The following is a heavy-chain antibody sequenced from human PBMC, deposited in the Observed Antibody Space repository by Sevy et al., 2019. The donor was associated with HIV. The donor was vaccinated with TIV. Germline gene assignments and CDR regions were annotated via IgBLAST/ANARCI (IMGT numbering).Heavy chain of an antibody. CDR1: GFTFSSYW. D-gene: IGHD5-18*01. Sequence: GGSLRLSCAASGFTFSSYWMSCVRQAPGKGLEWVANIKQDGSEKYYVDSVKGRFTISRDNAKNSLYLQMNSLRAEDTAVYYCGREGTERGYSYGYDFDDWGQGTLVTVSS. CDR3: GREGTERGYSYGYDFDD. V-gene: IGHV3-7*01. CDR2: IKQDGSEK. J-gene: IGHJ4*02.